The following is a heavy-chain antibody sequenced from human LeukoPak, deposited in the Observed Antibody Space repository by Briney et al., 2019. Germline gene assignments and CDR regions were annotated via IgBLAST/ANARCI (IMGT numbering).Heavy chain of an antibody. CDR2: INTNTGNT. V-gene: IGHV1-18*01. J-gene: IGHJ5*02. Sequence: ASVKVSCKTSGYTFTSYDITWVRQAPGQGPERLGWINTNTGNTHYAQSLQDRVTLTTDTSTSAAYMELRSLKSDDTAVYYCARGVSGVTPPWGQGTLVIVSS. CDR3: ARGVSGVTPP. CDR1: GYTFTSYD. D-gene: IGHD4-23*01.